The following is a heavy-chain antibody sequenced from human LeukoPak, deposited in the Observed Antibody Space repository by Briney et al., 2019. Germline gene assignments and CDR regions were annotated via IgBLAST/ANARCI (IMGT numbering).Heavy chain of an antibody. CDR1: GFTFSSYA. Sequence: GGSLRLSCAASGFTFSSYAMHWVRQAPGKGLEWVAVISYDGSSKYYADSVKGRFTISRDNSKNTLYLQMNSLRAEDTAVYYCAREAYYYDSSGYYYDYWGQGTLVTVSS. CDR3: AREAYYYDSSGYYYDY. V-gene: IGHV3-30-3*01. CDR2: ISYDGSSK. J-gene: IGHJ4*02. D-gene: IGHD3-22*01.